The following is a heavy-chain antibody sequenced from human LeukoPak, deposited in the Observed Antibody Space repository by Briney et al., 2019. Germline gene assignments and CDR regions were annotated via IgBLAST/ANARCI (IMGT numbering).Heavy chain of an antibody. Sequence: GGSLRLSCAGSAFTFSSYGMHWVRQAPGKGLEWVAVISYDGNNEYYADSVKGRFTISRDNSKNTPYLQMNSLRAEDTAVYYCAKGTGMDVWGKGTTVTVSS. CDR1: AFTFSSYG. CDR3: AKGTGMDV. J-gene: IGHJ6*04. V-gene: IGHV3-30*18. CDR2: ISYDGNNE.